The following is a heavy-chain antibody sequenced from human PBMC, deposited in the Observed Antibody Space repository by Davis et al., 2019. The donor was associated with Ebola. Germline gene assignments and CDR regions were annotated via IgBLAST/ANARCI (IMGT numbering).Heavy chain of an antibody. CDR3: AREDVGRNYYFEY. J-gene: IGHJ4*02. Sequence: GESLKISCAASGFTFSTYAMHWVRQAPGNGLEWAAAILYDGRNKYYADSVKGRVTVSRDNSKNTVYLQMDSMRAEDTAVYYCAREDVGRNYYFEYWGQGTLVTVCS. D-gene: IGHD1-14*01. CDR1: GFTFSTYA. CDR2: ILYDGRNK. V-gene: IGHV3-30*04.